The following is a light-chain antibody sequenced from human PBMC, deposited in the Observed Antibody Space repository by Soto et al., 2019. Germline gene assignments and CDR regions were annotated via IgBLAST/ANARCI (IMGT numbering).Light chain of an antibody. CDR2: GAS. V-gene: IGKV3-20*01. CDR3: QQYGSSSLT. J-gene: IGKJ4*01. CDR1: QSVSNS. Sequence: EIVLTQSPGTLSLSPGERSTLSCMASQSVSNSLAWYQQKPGQTPSLLIYGASSRATGIPDRFSGSGSGTHFTLTISRLEPEDFAVYYCQQYGSSSLTFGGGTKVDIK.